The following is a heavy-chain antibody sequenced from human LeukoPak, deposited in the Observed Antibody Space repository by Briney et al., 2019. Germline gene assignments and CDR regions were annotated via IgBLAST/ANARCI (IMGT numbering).Heavy chain of an antibody. Sequence: ASVKVSCKASGYTFTGYYMHRVRQAPGQGLEWMGWINPNSGGTNYAQKFQGRVTMTRDTSISTAYMELSRLRSDDTAVYYCAREQGSTYYYDSSGPRYYFDYWGQGTLVTVSS. CDR3: AREQGSTYYYDSSGPRYYFDY. D-gene: IGHD3-22*01. J-gene: IGHJ4*02. CDR2: INPNSGGT. CDR1: GYTFTGYY. V-gene: IGHV1-2*02.